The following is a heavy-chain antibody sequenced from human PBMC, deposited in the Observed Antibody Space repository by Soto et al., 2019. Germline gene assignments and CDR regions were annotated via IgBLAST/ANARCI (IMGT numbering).Heavy chain of an antibody. Sequence: QVQLQESGPGLVKPSGTLSLTCAVSGGSISSSNWWSWVRQPPGKGLEWIGEIYHSGSTNYSPSLKSRVTILVDKSKNQLSLKLSSVTAADTAVYYCARVVGGYYYGMDVWGQGTTVTVSS. CDR2: IYHSGST. J-gene: IGHJ6*02. CDR1: GGSISSSNW. D-gene: IGHD2-2*01. V-gene: IGHV4-4*02. CDR3: ARVVGGYYYGMDV.